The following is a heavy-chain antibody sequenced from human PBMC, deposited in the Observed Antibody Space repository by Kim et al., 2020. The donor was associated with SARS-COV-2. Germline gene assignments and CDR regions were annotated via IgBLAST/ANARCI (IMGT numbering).Heavy chain of an antibody. V-gene: IGHV1-69*01. J-gene: IGHJ6*02. D-gene: IGHD6-19*01. CDR3: ARDSDYYYYYGMDV. Sequence: APQFQGKVTITADDTTNPAYMELSSLRSEDTAVYYCARDSDYYYYYGMDVWGQGTTVTVSS.